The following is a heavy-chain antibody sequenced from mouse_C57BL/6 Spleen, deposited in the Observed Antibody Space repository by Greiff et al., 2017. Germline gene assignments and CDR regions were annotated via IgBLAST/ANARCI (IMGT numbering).Heavy chain of an antibody. V-gene: IGHV10-1*01. CDR3: VMDDGYYDAMDY. J-gene: IGHJ4*01. Sequence: EVKLVESGGGLVQPKGSLKLSCAASGFSFTTYAMNWVRQAPGKGLDWVARIRSKSNNYANYHADSVKDRLTISKDDSESMHYLQKNYMKTKNTAMYYCVMDDGYYDAMDYWGQGTSVTVSS. CDR2: IRSKSNNYAN. CDR1: GFSFTTYA. D-gene: IGHD2-3*01.